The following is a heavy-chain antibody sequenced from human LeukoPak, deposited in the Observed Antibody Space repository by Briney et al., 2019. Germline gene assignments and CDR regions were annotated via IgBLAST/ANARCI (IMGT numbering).Heavy chain of an antibody. Sequence: SVKVSCKASGGTFSSYAISWVRQAPGQGLEWMGRIIPIFGIANYAQQFQGRVTITADKSTSTAYMELSSLRSEDTAVYYCARDRGCSSTSCYLGWFDPWGQGTLDTVSS. CDR3: ARDRGCSSTSCYLGWFDP. D-gene: IGHD2-2*01. V-gene: IGHV1-69*04. CDR1: GGTFSSYA. CDR2: IIPIFGIA. J-gene: IGHJ5*02.